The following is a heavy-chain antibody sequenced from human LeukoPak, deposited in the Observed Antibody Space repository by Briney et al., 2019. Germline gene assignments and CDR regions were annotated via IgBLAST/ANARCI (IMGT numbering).Heavy chain of an antibody. J-gene: IGHJ3*02. CDR2: IYYSGST. D-gene: IGHD2-21*01. CDR3: AGILVVVLGEEGAFDI. CDR1: GGSFSGYY. V-gene: IGHV4-59*01. Sequence: SETLSLTCAVYGGSFSGYYWSWIRQPPGKGLEWIGYIYYSGSTNYNPSLKSRVTISVDTSKNQFSLKLSSVTAADTAVYYCAGILVVVLGEEGAFDIWGQGTMVTVSS.